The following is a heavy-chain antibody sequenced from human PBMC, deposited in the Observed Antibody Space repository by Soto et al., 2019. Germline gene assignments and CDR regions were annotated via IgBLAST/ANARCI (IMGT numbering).Heavy chain of an antibody. CDR1: GFTLRNYA. CDR3: AKVTHIFYGMEV. D-gene: IGHD3-9*01. CDR2: IYFDGSNE. J-gene: IGHJ6*02. V-gene: IGHV3-30-3*01. Sequence: QVQLVESGGGVVQPGKSLRLSCEASGFTLRNYAMHWVRQAPGKGLEWVAVIYFDGSNEHYVDSVKGRFTISRDNSKNTLFLQMNSLRPDDTAVYYCAKVTHIFYGMEVWGQGTPVTVSS.